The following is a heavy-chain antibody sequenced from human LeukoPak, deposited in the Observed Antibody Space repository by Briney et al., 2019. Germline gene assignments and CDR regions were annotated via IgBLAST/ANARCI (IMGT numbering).Heavy chain of an antibody. J-gene: IGHJ4*02. Sequence: PGGSLRLSCAASGFTFTNYAMSWVRQAPGKGLEWVSAISGNGGSTYYADSVKGRFTISTDNSKNTLYLQMNSLRAEDTAVYYCAKFRPITSVAGTIFHYWGQGALVTVSS. D-gene: IGHD6-19*01. CDR2: ISGNGGST. V-gene: IGHV3-23*01. CDR3: AKFRPITSVAGTIFHY. CDR1: GFTFTNYA.